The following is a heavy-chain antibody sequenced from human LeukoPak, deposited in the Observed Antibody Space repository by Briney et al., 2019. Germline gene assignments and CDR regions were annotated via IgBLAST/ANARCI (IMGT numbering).Heavy chain of an antibody. Sequence: SETLSLTCTVSGGSVSSGSYYWSWIRRPPGKGLEWIGYIYYSGSTNYNPSLRSRVTISVDTSKNQFSLKLSSVTAADTAVYYCARGAQLRYFDWLSPHYYYYYGMDVWGKGTTVTVSS. CDR2: IYYSGST. CDR3: ARGAQLRYFDWLSPHYYYYYGMDV. J-gene: IGHJ6*04. CDR1: GGSVSSGSYY. D-gene: IGHD3-9*01. V-gene: IGHV4-61*01.